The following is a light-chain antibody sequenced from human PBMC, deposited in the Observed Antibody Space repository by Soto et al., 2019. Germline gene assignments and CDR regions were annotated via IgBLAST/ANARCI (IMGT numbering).Light chain of an antibody. J-gene: IGKJ3*01. V-gene: IGKV3-20*01. CDR1: QSVSSTY. CDR2: GAP. CDR3: QQYGTSPF. Sequence: EIVLTQSPGTLSLSPGERATLSCRASQSVSSTYLAWYQQKPGQAPMLLIFGAPRRATGIPDRFSGRGSGTAFTLTIIRLEPEDFSVYYCQQYGTSPFFGPGTKVDIK.